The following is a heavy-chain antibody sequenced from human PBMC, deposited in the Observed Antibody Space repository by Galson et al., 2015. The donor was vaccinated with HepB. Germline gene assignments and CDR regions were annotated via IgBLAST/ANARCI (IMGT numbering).Heavy chain of an antibody. CDR3: TRDLGYYYGSGSDY. Sequence: SLRLSCASSGFTFGDCAMNWVRQAPGKGLEWVAFIRTETYGGTTEYAASVKGRFTIFRDDSNGIAYLQMNSLKIADTAVYYCTRDLGYYYGSGSDYWGQGTLVTVSS. V-gene: IGHV3-49*04. J-gene: IGHJ4*02. D-gene: IGHD3-10*01. CDR1: GFTFGDCA. CDR2: IRTETYGGTT.